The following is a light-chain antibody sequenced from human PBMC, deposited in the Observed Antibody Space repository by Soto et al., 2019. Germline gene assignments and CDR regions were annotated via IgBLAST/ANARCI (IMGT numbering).Light chain of an antibody. Sequence: EIVMTQSPATLSVSPGERATLSCRASQSVSGNLAWYQQKPGQAPRLLIFGASARATGIPVRFSGSGSGTEFTLAISSLQSEDFALYFCQQYNDWPRRFGQGTKLEIK. V-gene: IGKV3-15*01. CDR2: GAS. J-gene: IGKJ2*01. CDR3: QQYNDWPRR. CDR1: QSVSGN.